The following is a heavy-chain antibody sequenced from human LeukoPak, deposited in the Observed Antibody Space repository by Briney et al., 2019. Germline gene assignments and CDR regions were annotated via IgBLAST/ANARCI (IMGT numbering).Heavy chain of an antibody. Sequence: GGSLRLSCAASGFTVSSNYMSWVRQAPGKGLEWVSVIYSGGSTYYADSVKGRFTISRDNSKNTLYLQMNSLRAEDTAVYYCARLLLRVYFDYWGQGTLVTVSS. CDR2: IYSGGST. D-gene: IGHD2-15*01. V-gene: IGHV3-53*01. CDR1: GFTVSSNY. CDR3: ARLLLRVYFDY. J-gene: IGHJ4*02.